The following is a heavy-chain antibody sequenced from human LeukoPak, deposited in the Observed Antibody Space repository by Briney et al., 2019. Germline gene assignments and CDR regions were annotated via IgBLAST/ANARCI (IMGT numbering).Heavy chain of an antibody. CDR3: AKDSTVSDFDY. D-gene: IGHD4-17*01. J-gene: IGHJ4*02. CDR1: EFTFSSYW. CDR2: IKIDGSGT. Sequence: GGSLRLSCAASEFTFSSYWMHWVRQAPGKGLVWVSRIKIDGSGTGYEDSVKGRFTISRDNAKNTLYLQMNSRRADDTAVYYCAKDSTVSDFDYWGQGTLVTVSS. V-gene: IGHV3-74*01.